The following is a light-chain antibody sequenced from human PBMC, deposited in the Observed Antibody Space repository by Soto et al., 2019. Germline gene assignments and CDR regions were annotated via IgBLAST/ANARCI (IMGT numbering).Light chain of an antibody. J-gene: IGKJ4*01. CDR1: QSVSSSS. Sequence: EIVLTQSPGTLSLSPGERATLSCRASQSVSSSSLAWYQQKPGQAPRLLIYGASTRATGIPDRFSGSGSGTDFTLTISRLEPEDFAVYYCQQYGSSPPVTFGGGTKVEIK. V-gene: IGKV3-20*01. CDR2: GAS. CDR3: QQYGSSPPVT.